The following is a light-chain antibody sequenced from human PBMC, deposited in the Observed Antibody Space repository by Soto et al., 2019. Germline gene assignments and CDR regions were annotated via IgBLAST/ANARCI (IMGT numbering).Light chain of an antibody. V-gene: IGKV3-20*01. CDR2: GAS. CDR1: QSVSSNY. CDR3: QHFGNSLIA. J-gene: IGKJ5*01. Sequence: EIVLTQSPGTLSLSPGERATLSCRASQSVSSNYLAWYQQTPGQAPRLHIYGASSRATDIPDRFSGSESGTVFSLTFSRLEPGDSAVYYCQHFGNSLIAFDQRTRVEIK.